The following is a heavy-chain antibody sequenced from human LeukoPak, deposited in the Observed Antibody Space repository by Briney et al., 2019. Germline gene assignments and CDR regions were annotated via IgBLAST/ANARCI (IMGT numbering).Heavy chain of an antibody. CDR1: GYRFIDFY. J-gene: IGHJ4*02. Sequence: ASVKVFCKASGYRFIDFYIHWVRQAPGQGLEWMVWVNSHSGGTKFAQKFQGRVTMTRDTYLNTAYMEVSSLRSDEPSVYYCARDIGDYYGSGSYWLLWGQGTLVTVAS. CDR2: VNSHSGGT. D-gene: IGHD3-10*01. CDR3: ARDIGDYYGSGSYWLL. V-gene: IGHV1-2*02.